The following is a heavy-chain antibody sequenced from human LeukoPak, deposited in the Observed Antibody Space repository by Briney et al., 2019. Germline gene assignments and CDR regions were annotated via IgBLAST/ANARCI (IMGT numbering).Heavy chain of an antibody. CDR1: GIPFINAW. Sequence: GGSLRLSCAVSGIPFINAWMTWVRQAPGKGLEWIGRIKSKGSGGTTDCTAPVKGRFTISRDNSKNTLYLQMNSLRAEDTAVYYCVKDQYGSGSHLTGMDVWGQGTTVIVSS. CDR2: IKSKGSGGTT. CDR3: VKDQYGSGSHLTGMDV. V-gene: IGHV3-15*01. J-gene: IGHJ6*02. D-gene: IGHD3-10*01.